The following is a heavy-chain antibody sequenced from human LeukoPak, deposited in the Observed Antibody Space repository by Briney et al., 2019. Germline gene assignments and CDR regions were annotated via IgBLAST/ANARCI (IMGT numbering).Heavy chain of an antibody. J-gene: IGHJ4*02. V-gene: IGHV4-4*07. CDR1: GGSITSYY. D-gene: IGHD3-22*01. CDR2: IYGSGST. Sequence: PSETLSLTCTVSGGSITSYYWSWIRQPAGKGLEWIGRIYGSGSTNYNPSLWGRVTMSVDTSENQVSLNLSSVTAADTAFYYCARDLGGLYYDSSGTDYWGQGTLVTVSS. CDR3: ARDLGGLYYDSSGTDY.